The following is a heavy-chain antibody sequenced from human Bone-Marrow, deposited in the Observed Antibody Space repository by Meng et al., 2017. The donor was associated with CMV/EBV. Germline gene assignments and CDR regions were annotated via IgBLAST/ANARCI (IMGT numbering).Heavy chain of an antibody. CDR3: GRALVGGTGGTDV. D-gene: IGHD1-26*01. CDR2: ISSSGTYT. Sequence: GGSLRLSCAASGFSFSSYRMNWVRQAPGKGLEWVSAISSSGTYTYYADSVKGRFTISRDNAKNSLYLQMNSLRAEDMSVYYCGRALVGGTGGTDVWGQGTTVTVSS. V-gene: IGHV3-21*01. J-gene: IGHJ6*02. CDR1: GFSFSSYR.